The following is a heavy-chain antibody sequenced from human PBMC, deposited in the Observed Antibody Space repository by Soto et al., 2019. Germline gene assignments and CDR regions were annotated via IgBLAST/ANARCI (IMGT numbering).Heavy chain of an antibody. J-gene: IGHJ4*02. V-gene: IGHV3-53*01. CDR2: LYTGGTA. Sequence: VQLVESGGGLIQPGGSLTISCAASGLMVSDNYLTWVRQAPGKGLEWVSVLYTGGTAHYADSVRGRFTISRDNAKNKLFLRMNSLRGDDTAVYYCARQDSLSPLDNWGQGTLVTVSS. D-gene: IGHD2-15*01. CDR1: GLMVSDNY. CDR3: ARQDSLSPLDN.